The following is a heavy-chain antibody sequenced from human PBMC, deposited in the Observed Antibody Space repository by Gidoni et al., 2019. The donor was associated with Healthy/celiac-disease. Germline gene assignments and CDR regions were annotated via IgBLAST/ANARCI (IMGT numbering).Heavy chain of an antibody. CDR1: GGPISSYY. D-gene: IGHD4-17*01. V-gene: IGHV4-59*08. Sequence: QVQLQESGPGLVKPSETLSLTCTVSGGPISSYYWSWIRQPPGKGLEWIGYIYYSGSTNYNPSLKSRVTISVDTSKNQFSLKLSSVTAADTAVYYCARPEGGDYDAFDIWGQGTMVTVSS. CDR2: IYYSGST. CDR3: ARPEGGDYDAFDI. J-gene: IGHJ3*02.